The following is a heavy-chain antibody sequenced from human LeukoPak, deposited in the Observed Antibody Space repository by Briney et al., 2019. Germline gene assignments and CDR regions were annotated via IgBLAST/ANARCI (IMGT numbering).Heavy chain of an antibody. CDR1: GDSVSSNSAT. CDR2: TYYRSKWYT. CDR3: AREEANGALFDL. J-gene: IGHJ4*02. V-gene: IGHV6-1*01. D-gene: IGHD2-8*01. Sequence: SQTLSLTCAISGDSVSSNSATWDWIGQSPSRGLEWLGRTYYRSKWYTDYAAFVKSRITIKPDTSTNRFSLQLNSVTPEDTGVYYCAREEANGALFDLWGQGTVVTVSA.